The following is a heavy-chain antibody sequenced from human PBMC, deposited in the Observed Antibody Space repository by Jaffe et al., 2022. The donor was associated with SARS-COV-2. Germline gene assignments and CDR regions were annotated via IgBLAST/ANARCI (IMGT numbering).Heavy chain of an antibody. CDR1: GYSFTSYW. Sequence: EVQLVQSGAEVKKPGESLKISCKGSGYSFTSYWIGWVRQMPGKGLEWMGIIYPGDSDTRYSPSFQGQVTISADKSISTAYLQWSSLKASDTAMYYCARHIRLDGLIEYSSSLGPHWFDPWGQGTLVTVSS. V-gene: IGHV5-51*01. J-gene: IGHJ5*02. CDR2: IYPGDSDT. D-gene: IGHD6-6*01. CDR3: ARHIRLDGLIEYSSSLGPHWFDP.